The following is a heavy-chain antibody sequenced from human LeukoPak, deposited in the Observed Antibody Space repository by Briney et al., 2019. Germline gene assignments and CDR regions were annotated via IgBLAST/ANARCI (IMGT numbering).Heavy chain of an antibody. CDR3: ARDLMGIAYRGAFYY. D-gene: IGHD6-13*01. CDR2: ITSSSRTI. CDR1: GFTFSSSE. J-gene: IGHJ4*02. Sequence: PGGSLRLSCVASGFTFSSSEMNWVRQAPGKGLEWISYITSSSRTIYCADSVKGRFSISRDNAKNSLYLQMNSLRAEDTAVYYCARDLMGIAYRGAFYYWGQGTLVTVSS. V-gene: IGHV3-48*03.